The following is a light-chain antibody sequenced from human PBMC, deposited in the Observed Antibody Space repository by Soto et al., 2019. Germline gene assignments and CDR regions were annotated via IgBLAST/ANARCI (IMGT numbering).Light chain of an antibody. J-gene: IGKJ5*01. Sequence: VLTQSPATQSLSPGERDTLSCRASLNVNSYLAWYQPKPGQAPRLLIYDASSRATGIPDRFSGSGSGTDFTLTISRLEPEDFAVYYCQQYGSSPPMTFGQGTRLEI. CDR3: QQYGSSPPMT. V-gene: IGKV3-20*01. CDR2: DAS. CDR1: LNVNSY.